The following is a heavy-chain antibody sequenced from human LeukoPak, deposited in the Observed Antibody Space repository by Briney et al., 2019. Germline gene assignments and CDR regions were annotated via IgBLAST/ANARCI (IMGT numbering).Heavy chain of an antibody. CDR2: INPSGGST. CDR3: ARDGEEDLILWRFDY. V-gene: IGHV1-46*01. D-gene: IGHD3-3*01. CDR1: GYTFTSYY. Sequence: ASVKVSCKASGYTFTSYYMHWVRQAPGQGLEWMGIINPSGGSTSYAQKFQGRVTMTRDTSTSTVYMELSSLRSEDTAVYYCARDGEEDLILWRFDYWGQGTLVTVSS. J-gene: IGHJ4*02.